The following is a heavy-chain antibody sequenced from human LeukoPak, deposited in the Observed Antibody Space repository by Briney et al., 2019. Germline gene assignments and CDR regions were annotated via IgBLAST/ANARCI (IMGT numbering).Heavy chain of an antibody. Sequence: GGSLRLSCAASGFTFSSYVMNWVRQAPGKGLEWVSAISGSGDSTYYADSVKGRFTISRDNSKNTLYLQMNSLRAEDTAVYYCAKYPQLAYFDYWGQGTLVTVSS. J-gene: IGHJ4*02. CDR1: GFTFSSYV. D-gene: IGHD6-13*01. V-gene: IGHV3-23*01. CDR3: AKYPQLAYFDY. CDR2: ISGSGDST.